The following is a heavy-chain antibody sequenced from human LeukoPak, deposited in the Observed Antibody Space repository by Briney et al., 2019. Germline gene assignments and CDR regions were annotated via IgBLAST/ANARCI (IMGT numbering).Heavy chain of an antibody. CDR2: IKQDGSEK. V-gene: IGHV3-7*01. D-gene: IGHD6-13*01. Sequence: GGSLRLSCAASGFTFSSYWMSWVRQAPGKGLEWVANIKQDGSEKYYVDSVKGRFTISRDNAKNSLYLQMNSLRAEDTAVYYCASLETEYSSSLLENYGMDVWGQGTTVTVSS. CDR3: ASLETEYSSSLLENYGMDV. CDR1: GFTFSSYW. J-gene: IGHJ6*02.